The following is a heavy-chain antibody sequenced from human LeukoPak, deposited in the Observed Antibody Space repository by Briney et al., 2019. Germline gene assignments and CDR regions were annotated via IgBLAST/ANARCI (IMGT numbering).Heavy chain of an antibody. CDR1: GYTFTSYD. D-gene: IGHD2-2*01. V-gene: IGHV1-8*01. J-gene: IGHJ4*02. CDR3: SRHLSSYSDYYFDY. CDR2: MNPNTGNT. Sequence: GASVKVSCKASGYTFTSYDINWVRQATGQGLEWMGWMNPNTGNTGFAQKFQGRVTMTKDTSISTAYMELSSLRSEGTAVYYCSRHLSSYSDYYFDYWGQGTLVPVSS.